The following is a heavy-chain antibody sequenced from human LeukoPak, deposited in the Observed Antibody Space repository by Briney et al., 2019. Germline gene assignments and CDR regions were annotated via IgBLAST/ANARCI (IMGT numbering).Heavy chain of an antibody. CDR3: VKSGYNRFDY. CDR1: GFTFSTYA. Sequence: PGGSLRLSCAASGFTFSTYAMSWVRQAPGKWLEWVSSISGSGGSTYYADSVKGRFTISRDTSKNTLYLQMNSLRAADTAVYYCVKSGYNRFDYWGQGALVTVSS. CDR2: ISGSGGST. V-gene: IGHV3-23*01. J-gene: IGHJ4*02. D-gene: IGHD5-24*01.